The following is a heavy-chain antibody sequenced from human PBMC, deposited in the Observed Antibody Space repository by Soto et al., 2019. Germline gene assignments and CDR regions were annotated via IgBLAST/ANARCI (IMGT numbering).Heavy chain of an antibody. CDR3: TRDSYDSSGYYYDFFDY. Sequence: PGGSLRLSCAASGFTFGSHWMSWVRQAPGKGLEWVANIKVDGSEKYYVDSVRGRFSISRDNAKDSLYLQMNSLRAEDTAVYYCTRDSYDSSGYYYDFFDYWGQGTLVTVSS. J-gene: IGHJ4*02. CDR1: GFTFGSHW. D-gene: IGHD3-22*01. CDR2: IKVDGSEK. V-gene: IGHV3-7*01.